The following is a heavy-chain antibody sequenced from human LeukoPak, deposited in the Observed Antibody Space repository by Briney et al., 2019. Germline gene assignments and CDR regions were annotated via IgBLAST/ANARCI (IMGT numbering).Heavy chain of an antibody. CDR2: ISWNSGSI. Sequence: GGSLRLSCAASGFTFDDYAMHWVRQAPGKGLEWVSGISWNSGSIGYADSVKGRFTISRDNAKNSLYLQMNSLRAEDTALYYCAKDTEWELRAGDAFDIWRQGTMVTVSS. V-gene: IGHV3-9*01. D-gene: IGHD1-26*01. J-gene: IGHJ3*02. CDR3: AKDTEWELRAGDAFDI. CDR1: GFTFDDYA.